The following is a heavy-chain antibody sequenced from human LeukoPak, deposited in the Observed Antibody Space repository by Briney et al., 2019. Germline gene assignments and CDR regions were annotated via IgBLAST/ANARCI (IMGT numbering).Heavy chain of an antibody. V-gene: IGHV4-4*07. CDR2: IYTSGST. Sequence: KASETLSLPCTVSGGPISSYYWSWIRQPAGKGLEWIGRIYTSGSTNYNPSHKSLDTMSVDTSKNQFSLKLSSVTAADTAVYYCARHRFPGYYGSGSYINNWFDPWGQGTLVTVSS. CDR1: GGPISSYY. D-gene: IGHD3-10*01. CDR3: ARHRFPGYYGSGSYINNWFDP. J-gene: IGHJ5*02.